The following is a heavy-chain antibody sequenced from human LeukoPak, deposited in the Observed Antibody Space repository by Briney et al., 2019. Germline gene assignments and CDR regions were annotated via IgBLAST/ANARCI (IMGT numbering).Heavy chain of an antibody. CDR1: GYTFTSYG. CDR3: ARTRGRYCTNDVCYTEGFDP. Sequence: VASVKVSCKASGYTFTSYGISWVRQAPGQGLEWMGWISAYNGNTNYAQKLQGRVTMTTDTSTSTAYMELRSLRSDDTAVYYCARTRGRYCTNDVCYTEGFDPWGQGTLVTVSS. CDR2: ISAYNGNT. J-gene: IGHJ5*02. D-gene: IGHD2-8*01. V-gene: IGHV1-18*01.